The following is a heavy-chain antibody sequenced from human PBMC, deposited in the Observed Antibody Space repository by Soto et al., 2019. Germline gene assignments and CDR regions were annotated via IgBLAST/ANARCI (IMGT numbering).Heavy chain of an antibody. J-gene: IGHJ4*02. D-gene: IGHD5-12*01. Sequence: SETLSLTCTVSGGSISSSCYYWVWIRQPPGKGLEWIGSIYYSGSTYYNPSLKSRVTISVDTSKNQFSLKLSSVTAADTAVYYCARGPGATREFDYWGQGPLVTVSS. V-gene: IGHV4-39*01. CDR1: GGSISSSCYY. CDR3: ARGPGATREFDY. CDR2: IYYSGST.